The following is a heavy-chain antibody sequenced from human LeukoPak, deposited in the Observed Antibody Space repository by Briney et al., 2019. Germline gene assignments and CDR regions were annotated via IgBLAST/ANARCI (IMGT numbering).Heavy chain of an antibody. Sequence: PSETLSLTCAVYGGSFSGYYWSWIRQPPGKGLEWIGEINHSGSTNYNPSLKSRVTILVDTSKNQFSLKLSSVTAADTAVYYCAREVLYCSSTSCPVVWGQGTMVTVSS. J-gene: IGHJ3*01. CDR1: GGSFSGYY. CDR2: INHSGST. CDR3: AREVLYCSSTSCPVV. V-gene: IGHV4-34*01. D-gene: IGHD2-2*01.